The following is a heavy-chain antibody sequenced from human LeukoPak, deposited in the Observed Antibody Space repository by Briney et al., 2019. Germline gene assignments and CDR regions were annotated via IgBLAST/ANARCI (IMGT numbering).Heavy chain of an antibody. CDR2: IYHSGST. Sequence: SQTLSLTCAVSGGSISSGGYSWSWIRQPPGKGLEWIGYIYHSGSTYYNPSLKSRVTISVDRSKNQFSLKLSSVTAADTAVYYRARVVAVAGTSRYFDYWGQGTLVTVSS. V-gene: IGHV4-30-2*01. CDR1: GGSISSGGYS. D-gene: IGHD6-19*01. CDR3: ARVVAVAGTSRYFDY. J-gene: IGHJ4*02.